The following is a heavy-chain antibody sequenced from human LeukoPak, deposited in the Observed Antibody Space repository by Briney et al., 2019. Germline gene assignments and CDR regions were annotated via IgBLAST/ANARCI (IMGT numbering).Heavy chain of an antibody. D-gene: IGHD3-22*01. CDR2: IKQDGSEK. J-gene: IGHJ5*02. CDR1: GFTFSSYW. Sequence: AGGSLRLSCAASGFTFSSYWMSWVRQAPGKGLEWVANIKQDGSEKYYVDSVKGRFTIPRDNAKNSLYLQMNSLRAEDTAVYYCARDRYYYDSSGYYAWFDPWGQGTLVTVSS. CDR3: ARDRYYYDSSGYYAWFDP. V-gene: IGHV3-7*01.